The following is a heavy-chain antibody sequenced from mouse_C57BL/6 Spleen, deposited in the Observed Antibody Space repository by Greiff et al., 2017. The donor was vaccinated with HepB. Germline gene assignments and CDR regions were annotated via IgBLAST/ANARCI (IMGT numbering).Heavy chain of an antibody. J-gene: IGHJ4*01. CDR1: GYTFTDYN. Sequence: EVKLVESGPELVKPGASVKIPCKASGYTFTDYNMDWVKQSHGKSLEWIGDINPNNGGTIYNQKFKGKATLTVDKSSSKAYMELRSLTSEDTAVYYCARGSSDYAMDYWGQGTSVTVSS. CDR2: INPNNGGT. D-gene: IGHD3-1*01. CDR3: ARGSSDYAMDY. V-gene: IGHV1-18*01.